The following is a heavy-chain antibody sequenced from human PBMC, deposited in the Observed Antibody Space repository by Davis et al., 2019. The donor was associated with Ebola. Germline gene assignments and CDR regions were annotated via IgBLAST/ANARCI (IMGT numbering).Heavy chain of an antibody. Sequence: AASVKVSCNASCYTFTSYGITWVRHAPGQGLEWMGCINPHNGNTNYAQNVQGRVTMTTDTSTSTAYMEVGSLGSDDTAVYYCARAQFPTTSDHWGQGTLVTVSS. CDR2: INPHNGNT. J-gene: IGHJ4*02. CDR1: CYTFTSYG. V-gene: IGHV1-18*04. CDR3: ARAQFPTTSDH. D-gene: IGHD1-1*01.